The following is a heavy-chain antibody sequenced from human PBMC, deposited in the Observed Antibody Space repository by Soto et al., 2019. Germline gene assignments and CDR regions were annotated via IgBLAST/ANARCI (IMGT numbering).Heavy chain of an antibody. Sequence: QVQLVESGGGVVQPGRSLRLSCAASGFTFNSYAMHWVHQAPGKGLEWVALISYDGSNKYYADSVKGRFTISRDNSKNTLYLQMNSLRTEDTAVYYCGRCSSTSCHLGADYWGQGTLVTVSS. CDR1: GFTFNSYA. CDR2: ISYDGSNK. J-gene: IGHJ4*02. D-gene: IGHD2-2*01. CDR3: GRCSSTSCHLGADY. V-gene: IGHV3-30-3*01.